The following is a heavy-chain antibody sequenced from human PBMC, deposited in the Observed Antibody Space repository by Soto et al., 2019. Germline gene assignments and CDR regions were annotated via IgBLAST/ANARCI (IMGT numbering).Heavy chain of an antibody. CDR2: INSDGSRT. D-gene: IGHD1-20*01. V-gene: IGHV3-74*01. J-gene: IGHJ4*02. Sequence: GGSLRLSCAGAGFTFSNFAIHWVRQVPGKGLEWVSRINSDGSRTTFADSVKGRFTVSRDNAKYTLSLEMNSLRPEDTALYYCSRDYNWNAFDYWGPGTLVTVSS. CDR3: SRDYNWNAFDY. CDR1: GFTFSNFA.